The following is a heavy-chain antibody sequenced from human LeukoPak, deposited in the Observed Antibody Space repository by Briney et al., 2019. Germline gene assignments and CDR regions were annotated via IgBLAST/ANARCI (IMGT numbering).Heavy chain of an antibody. CDR1: GFTFSSYS. CDR2: ISSSGSYI. J-gene: IGHJ4*02. D-gene: IGHD6-19*01. Sequence: GGSLGLSCAASGFTFSSYSMNWVRQAPGKGLEWVSSISSSGSYIYYADSVKGRFTIPRDNAKNSLYLQMNSLRAEDTAVYYCARYSSGWSDYWGQGTLVTVSS. CDR3: ARYSSGWSDY. V-gene: IGHV3-21*01.